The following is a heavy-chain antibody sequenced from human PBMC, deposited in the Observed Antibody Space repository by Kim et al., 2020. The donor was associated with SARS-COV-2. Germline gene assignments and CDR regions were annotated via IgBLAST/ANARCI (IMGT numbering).Heavy chain of an antibody. V-gene: IGHV4-4*07. D-gene: IGHD6-13*01. Sequence: NPSRRRRVTMSVDTSKNQFSLNPNSVNAEDTAMYYCARDKAAAGLYYFDYWGQGTLVTVSS. CDR3: ARDKAAAGLYYFDY. J-gene: IGHJ4*02.